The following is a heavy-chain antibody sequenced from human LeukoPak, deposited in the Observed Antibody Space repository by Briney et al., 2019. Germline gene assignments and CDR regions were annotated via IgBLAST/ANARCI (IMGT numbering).Heavy chain of an antibody. CDR3: ARAGEYT. CDR2: ITSSSSYI. Sequence: GGSLRLSCAASGFSFRSYTMKWVRQAPGKGLEWVSSITSSSSYIYHVDSVKGRFTISRDNSKNTLYLQMNSLRAEDMAVYYSARAGEYTWGQGAMVTVSS. V-gene: IGHV3-21*04. D-gene: IGHD3-16*01. J-gene: IGHJ3*02. CDR1: GFSFRSYT.